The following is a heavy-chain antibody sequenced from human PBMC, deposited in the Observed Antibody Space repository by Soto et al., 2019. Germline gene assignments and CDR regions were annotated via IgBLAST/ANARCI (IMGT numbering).Heavy chain of an antibody. V-gene: IGHV1-69*13. J-gene: IGHJ6*02. Sequence: GAPVKVSCKASGGTFGSYAISWVRQAPGQGLEWMGGIIPIFGTANYAQKFQGRVTITADESTSTAYMELSSLRSEDTAVYYCARDRNIVATIYNYYGMDVWGQGTTVTVSS. CDR1: GGTFGSYA. CDR2: IIPIFGTA. D-gene: IGHD5-12*01. CDR3: ARDRNIVATIYNYYGMDV.